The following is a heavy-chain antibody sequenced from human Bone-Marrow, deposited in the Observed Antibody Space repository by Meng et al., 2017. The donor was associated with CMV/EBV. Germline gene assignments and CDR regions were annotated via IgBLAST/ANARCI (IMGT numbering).Heavy chain of an antibody. CDR3: ARRVIRDAGGYFDC. V-gene: IGHV4-4*02. D-gene: IGHD3-10*01. CDR2: VFHTGSP. CDR1: GGSISSNNW. J-gene: IGHJ4*02. Sequence: GSLRLSCVVSGGSISSNNWWTWVRQPPGKGLEWIGEVFHTGSPGYNPSPKSRVTISVDKSNNQLSLNVNSVTAADTAVYYCARRVIRDAGGYFDCWGQGTLVTVSS.